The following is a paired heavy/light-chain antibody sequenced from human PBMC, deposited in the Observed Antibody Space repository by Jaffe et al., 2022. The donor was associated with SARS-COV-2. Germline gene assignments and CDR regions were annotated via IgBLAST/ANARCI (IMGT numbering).Heavy chain of an antibody. CDR1: GFSFSTYA. J-gene: IGHJ6*03. Sequence: EVQLVESGGAFVQPGGSLRLSCAASGFSFSTYAMTWVRQAPGKGLEWVSGITGSGGGTYLADSVKGRFSISRDNSKDTLYLQMNSLRAGDTAVYYCAKDNFVGAALGRPYYYYMDVWGKGTTVTVSS. D-gene: IGHD2-15*01. CDR2: ITGSGGGT. V-gene: IGHV3-23*04. CDR3: AKDNFVGAALGRPYYYYMDV.
Light chain of an antibody. CDR1: SSDVGSYNL. CDR3: CSYTGSSTRYV. CDR2: EGS. Sequence: QSALTQPASVSGSPGQSITISCTGTSSDVGSYNLVSWFQQHPGKAPKLMIYEGSKRPSGVSNRFSGSKSGNTASLTISGLQAEDEADYYCCSYTGSSTRYVFGSGTKVTVL. V-gene: IGLV2-23*01. J-gene: IGLJ1*01.